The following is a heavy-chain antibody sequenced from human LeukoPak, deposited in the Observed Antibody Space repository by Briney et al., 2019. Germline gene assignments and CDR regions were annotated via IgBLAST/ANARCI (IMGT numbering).Heavy chain of an antibody. Sequence: GASVKVSCKASGYTFTSYGISWVRQAPGQGLEWMGWISAYNGNTNYAQKLQGRVTMTTDTSTSTAYMELRSLRSDDTAVYYCARDAVLLDIVATMGGVSWFDPWGQGTLVTVSS. J-gene: IGHJ5*02. V-gene: IGHV1-18*01. D-gene: IGHD5-12*01. CDR1: GYTFTSYG. CDR3: ARDAVLLDIVATMGGVSWFDP. CDR2: ISAYNGNT.